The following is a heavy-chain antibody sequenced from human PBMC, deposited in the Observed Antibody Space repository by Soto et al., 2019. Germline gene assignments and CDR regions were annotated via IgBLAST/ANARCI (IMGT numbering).Heavy chain of an antibody. D-gene: IGHD2-8*01. V-gene: IGHV3-23*01. CDR1: GFTFNNYA. CDR3: AKVRLTDYRRYAPHL. CDR2: ISPNGDST. Sequence: EVQLLESGGGLVQPGGSLRLACAASGFTFNNYAMNWVRQAPGRGLEWVSIISPNGDSTYYADSVKGRFTISRDNSQNTVFLQMNSLRAEDTAIYFCAKVRLTDYRRYAPHLWGQGTLVTASS. J-gene: IGHJ3*01.